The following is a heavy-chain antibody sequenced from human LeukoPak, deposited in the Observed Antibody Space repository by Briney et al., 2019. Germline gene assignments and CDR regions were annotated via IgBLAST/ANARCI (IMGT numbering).Heavy chain of an antibody. Sequence: SETLSLTCTASGGSISSYYWSWIRQPPGKGLEWIGYIYYSGSTNYNPSLKSRVTISVDTSKNQFPLKLSSVTAADTAVYYCARRAPTNLYYGSGQVYFDYWGQGTLVTVSS. J-gene: IGHJ4*02. CDR3: ARRAPTNLYYGSGQVYFDY. V-gene: IGHV4-59*08. D-gene: IGHD3-10*01. CDR2: IYYSGST. CDR1: GGSISSYY.